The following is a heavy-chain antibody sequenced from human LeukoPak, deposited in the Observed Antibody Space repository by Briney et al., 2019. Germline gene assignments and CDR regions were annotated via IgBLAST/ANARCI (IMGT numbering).Heavy chain of an antibody. Sequence: GGSLRLSCAVSGFTFSSYWMHWVRQAPGKGLVWVSRINNDGSTTAYADSVKGRFTISRDNTKNTLYLQMNSLRAEDAAVYYCARTYSSFDYWGQGTLVTVSS. V-gene: IGHV3-74*01. CDR3: ARTYSSFDY. J-gene: IGHJ4*02. CDR2: INNDGSTT. D-gene: IGHD6-19*01. CDR1: GFTFSSYW.